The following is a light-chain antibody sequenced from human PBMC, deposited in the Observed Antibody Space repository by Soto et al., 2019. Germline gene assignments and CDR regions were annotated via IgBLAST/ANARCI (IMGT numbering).Light chain of an antibody. Sequence: QSVLTQPTSVSGAPGQRVTISCTGSSSNIGAGYDVHWYKQLPGTAPKLLIYGNSNRPSGVPDRFSGSKSGTSASLAITGLQAEDEAYYYCQSYDSSLSGSKVFGGGTKLTVL. CDR1: SSNIGAGYD. V-gene: IGLV1-40*01. CDR2: GNS. J-gene: IGLJ2*01. CDR3: QSYDSSLSGSKV.